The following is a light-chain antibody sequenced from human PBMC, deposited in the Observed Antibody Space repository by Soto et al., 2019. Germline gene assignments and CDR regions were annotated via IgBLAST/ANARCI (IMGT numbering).Light chain of an antibody. CDR2: ENS. CDR3: GTWDSSLIAL. CDR1: SSNIGSND. Sequence: QSVLTQAPSVSAAPGQKVTISCSGNSSNIGSNDVSWYQPLPGKAPKLLIYENSQRPSGIPDRFSGSKSGTSATLGITGLQTGDEADYYCGTWDSSLIALFGTGTKVNVL. J-gene: IGLJ1*01. V-gene: IGLV1-51*02.